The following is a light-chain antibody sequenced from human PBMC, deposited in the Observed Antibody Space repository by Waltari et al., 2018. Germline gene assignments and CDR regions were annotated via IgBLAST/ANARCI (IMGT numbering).Light chain of an antibody. CDR1: SLATFY. Sequence: SSELTQDPVVSVALGQTVTITCKGRSLATFYANWYQQRPGQAPVLVFYGKNSRPSGIPDRFSGSNSGNSASLTSTGTQAEDEAAYYCNSRDTSGKHVLFGGGTKLTVL. V-gene: IGLV3-19*01. CDR2: GKN. J-gene: IGLJ2*01. CDR3: NSRDTSGKHVL.